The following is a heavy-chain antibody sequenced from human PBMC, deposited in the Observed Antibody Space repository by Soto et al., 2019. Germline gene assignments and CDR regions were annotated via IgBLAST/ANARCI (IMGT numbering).Heavy chain of an antibody. V-gene: IGHV1-46*03. J-gene: IGHJ4*02. CDR1: GYDFTRYF. CDR2: VNPTGGSP. D-gene: IGHD3-16*02. CDR3: SRDLSPY. Sequence: GASVKVSCKTSGYDFTRYFIHWVRQAPGQGLEWMVKVNPTGGSPTFGQKFQGRVTVTTDTSTSTVYMELSSLRSDDTAVYYCSRDLSPYWGQGNLVTVSS.